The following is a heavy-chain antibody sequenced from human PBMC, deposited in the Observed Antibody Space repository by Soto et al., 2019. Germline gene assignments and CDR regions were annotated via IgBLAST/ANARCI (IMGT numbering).Heavy chain of an antibody. D-gene: IGHD2-8*02. CDR2: ISAYNGNT. J-gene: IGHJ5*02. V-gene: IGHV1-18*01. CDR1: GYSFTSYG. Sequence: QVQLVQSGAEVKKPGASVKVSCKASGYSFTSYGISWVRQAPGQGLEWMGWISAYNGNTNYAQKPQGRATMTTDTSPSTAYMDLRSLRSDATAVYYCARDGGVQARFDPWGQGTLVTVSS. CDR3: ARDGGVQARFDP.